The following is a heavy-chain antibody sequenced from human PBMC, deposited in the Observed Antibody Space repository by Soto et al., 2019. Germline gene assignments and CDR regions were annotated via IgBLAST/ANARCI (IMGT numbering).Heavy chain of an antibody. D-gene: IGHD6-25*01. V-gene: IGHV3-23*01. J-gene: IGHJ3*02. CDR1: GLTFSSHA. CDR2: VSGSGGST. CDR3: AQGHPKLNGSDACEM. Sequence: VGSLRLSCAASGLTFSSHAMTWVCQAPGKGLEWVSAVSGSGGSTYYADSVKGRFTISRDNSKNTLYLQMNNLRAEDTAVYYCAQGHPKLNGSDACEMCTQDTIVT.